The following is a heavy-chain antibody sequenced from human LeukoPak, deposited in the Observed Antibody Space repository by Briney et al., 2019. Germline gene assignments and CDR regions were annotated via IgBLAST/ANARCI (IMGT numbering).Heavy chain of an antibody. CDR3: ARPKYSSSWQIFDY. CDR2: ISSSGNTI. J-gene: IGHJ4*02. V-gene: IGHV3-11*01. D-gene: IGHD6-13*01. CDR1: GFTFSDYY. Sequence: KPGGSLRLSCAASGFTFSDYYMSWIRQAPGKGLEWVSYISSSGNTIYYADPVKGRFTISRDNAKNSLYLQMNSLRAEDTAVYYCARPKYSSSWQIFDYWGQGTLVTASS.